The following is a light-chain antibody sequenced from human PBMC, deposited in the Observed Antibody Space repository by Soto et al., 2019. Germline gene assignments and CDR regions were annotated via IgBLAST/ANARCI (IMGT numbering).Light chain of an antibody. CDR1: QSVRSN. Sequence: EIVMTQSPVTLSVSPGERATLSCRASQSVRSNLAWYQQKPGQAPRLLIYGVSTRATGIPGRFGGSGSGTEFTLTISSLQSEDFAIYYCQQYDDWPLTFGQGTKVDIK. CDR2: GVS. V-gene: IGKV3-15*01. CDR3: QQYDDWPLT. J-gene: IGKJ1*01.